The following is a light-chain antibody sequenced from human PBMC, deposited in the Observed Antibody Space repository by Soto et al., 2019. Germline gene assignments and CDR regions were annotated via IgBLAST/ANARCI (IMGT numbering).Light chain of an antibody. Sequence: QSVLIQPASVSGSPGQSITISCTGTSSDVGGSNYVSWYQHHPHRAPKLLIYEVSHRPSGLSNRFSCSTSGNKASLTLSGLQAADKADYACSSYTSSNTLELFGFGTKGTV. CDR1: SSDVGGSNY. V-gene: IGLV2-14*01. J-gene: IGLJ1*01. CDR2: EVS. CDR3: SSYTSSNTLEL.